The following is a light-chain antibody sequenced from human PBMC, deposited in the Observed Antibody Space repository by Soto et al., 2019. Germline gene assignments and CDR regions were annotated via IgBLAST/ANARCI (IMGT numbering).Light chain of an antibody. J-gene: IGKJ5*01. Sequence: DIVLTQSPGTLSLSPGERATLSCRASQSVSSSYLAWYQQKPGQAPRLLIYGASGRATGIPGRFSGSGSGTDFTLTISRLEPEDFAVYYCQQYGSSPGITFGQGTRLEIK. CDR1: QSVSSSY. V-gene: IGKV3-20*01. CDR2: GAS. CDR3: QQYGSSPGIT.